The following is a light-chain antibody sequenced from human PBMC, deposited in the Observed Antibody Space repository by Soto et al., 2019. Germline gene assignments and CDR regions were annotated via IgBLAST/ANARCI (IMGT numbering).Light chain of an antibody. V-gene: IGKV1-33*01. CDR1: HDISKY. J-gene: IGKJ2*01. CDR3: QQYNNIPYT. Sequence: SGSLGDRVTITCQASHDISKYLHWYHQRPGKAPILLIYDASYLEAGAPSRFSGGGSGTSFTLTISRLQPEDVGTYYCQQYNNIPYTFGQGTKLDVK. CDR2: DAS.